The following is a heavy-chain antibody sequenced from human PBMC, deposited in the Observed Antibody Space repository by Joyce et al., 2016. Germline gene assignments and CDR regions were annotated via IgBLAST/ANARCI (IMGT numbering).Heavy chain of an antibody. CDR2: IRHKGDNYAT. CDR3: SRQTISCHDY. CDR1: GFTFSDSH. Sequence: EVQLVEYGGGLVQPGGSLKLSCAASGFTFSDSHIHGVRQASGKGLEWVGHIRHKGDNYATAYSASVKGRFTISRDDSKNTAYLQMNSLKTEDTAVYFCSRQTISCHDYWGQGTVVTVSS. J-gene: IGHJ4*02. V-gene: IGHV3-73*02. D-gene: IGHD2-2*01.